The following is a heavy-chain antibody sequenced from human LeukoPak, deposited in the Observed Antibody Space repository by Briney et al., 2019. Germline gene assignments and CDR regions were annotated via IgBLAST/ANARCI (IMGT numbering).Heavy chain of an antibody. CDR1: GGTFSSYA. J-gene: IGHJ4*02. CDR3: ASCSYDSSGYYYLSYSDY. CDR2: IIPIFGTA. Sequence: SVKVSCKASGGTFSSYAISWVRRAPGQGLEWMGRIIPIFGTANYAQKFQGRVTITTDESTSTAYMELSSLRSEDTAVYYFASCSYDSSGYYYLSYSDYWGQGTLVTVSS. D-gene: IGHD3-22*01. V-gene: IGHV1-69*05.